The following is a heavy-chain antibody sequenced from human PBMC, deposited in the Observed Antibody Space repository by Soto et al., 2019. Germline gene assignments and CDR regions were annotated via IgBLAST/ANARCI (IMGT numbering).Heavy chain of an antibody. CDR3: SILPRNRRGSTLNS. Sequence: GRSRRLSCSGSGFTFRDYALTWFRQTPGKGLECVGFIRSEAYGGTPDYAASVQGRFTISRDDFRGVAYLQMDSLRSEDTGVYYCSILPRNRRGSTLNSCAKQLRSP. V-gene: IGHV3-49*03. CDR1: GFTFRDYA. J-gene: IGHJ5*01. CDR2: IRSEAYGGTP. D-gene: IGHD2-15*01.